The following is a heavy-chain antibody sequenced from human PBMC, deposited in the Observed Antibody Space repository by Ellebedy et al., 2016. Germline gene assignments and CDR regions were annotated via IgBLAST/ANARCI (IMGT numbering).Heavy chain of an antibody. Sequence: GESLKISXAASGFIFNNYNMNWVRQAPGKGLQWVSLIYSDGSRHYADSVKGRFTISRDNSKNTLYLQMYSLRADDTAVYYCAKTSGDLLTSSFDYWGQGTLVTVSS. V-gene: IGHV3-NL1*01. J-gene: IGHJ4*02. CDR2: IYSDGSR. CDR1: GFIFNNYN. CDR3: AKTSGDLLTSSFDY. D-gene: IGHD3-10*01.